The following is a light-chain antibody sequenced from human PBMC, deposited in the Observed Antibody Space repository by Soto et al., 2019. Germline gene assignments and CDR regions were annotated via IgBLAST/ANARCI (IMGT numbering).Light chain of an antibody. V-gene: IGLV1-44*01. Sequence: QSVLTQPPSASGTPGQRVTISCSGSSSNIGRNTVNWYQQLPGTAPKLLIYINSQRPSGVPDRFSGSKSGTSASLAISGLQYEDEADYYCAAWDDSLNGVVFGGGTKLTVL. CDR3: AAWDDSLNGVV. J-gene: IGLJ2*01. CDR1: SSNIGRNT. CDR2: INS.